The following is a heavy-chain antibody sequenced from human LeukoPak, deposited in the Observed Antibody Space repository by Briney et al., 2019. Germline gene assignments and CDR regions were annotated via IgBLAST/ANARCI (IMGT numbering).Heavy chain of an antibody. Sequence: PSETLSLPCTAPGVLMTAYFWSWIPKPPGKGLEWIRYVHFSGSTEYKPSLRGRVTISREMFKNPLSLNLTSLTAANTAVYYCASNTGTVFEYWGQGALVTDSS. V-gene: IGHV4-59*01. J-gene: IGHJ4*02. CDR3: ASNTGTVFEY. CDR2: VHFSGST. D-gene: IGHD7-27*01. CDR1: GVLMTAYF.